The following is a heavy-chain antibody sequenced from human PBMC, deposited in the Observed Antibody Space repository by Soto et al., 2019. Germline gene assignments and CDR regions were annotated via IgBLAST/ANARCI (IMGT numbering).Heavy chain of an antibody. D-gene: IGHD3-22*01. CDR3: ARYLNYYDSSGYGY. V-gene: IGHV3-33*01. Sequence: GGSLRLSCAASGFTFSSYGMHWVRQAPGKGLEWVAVIWYDGSNKYYADSVKGRFTISRDNSKNTLYLQMNSLRAEDTAVYYCARYLNYYDSSGYGYWGQGTLVTVSS. J-gene: IGHJ4*02. CDR2: IWYDGSNK. CDR1: GFTFSSYG.